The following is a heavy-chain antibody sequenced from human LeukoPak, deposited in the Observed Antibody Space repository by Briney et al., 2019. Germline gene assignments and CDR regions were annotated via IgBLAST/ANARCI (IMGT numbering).Heavy chain of an antibody. D-gene: IGHD2-2*01. Sequence: GGSLRLSCAASGFSLSSYSMNWIRQAPGKGLEWVSSISTDNSYRHYADSVKGRFTISRDNPKNSLYLQMNTLRAEDTAVYYCTRMAWRSRPFDYWGQGTLVTVSS. CDR2: ISTDNSYR. CDR3: TRMAWRSRPFDY. J-gene: IGHJ4*02. V-gene: IGHV3-21*06. CDR1: GFSLSSYS.